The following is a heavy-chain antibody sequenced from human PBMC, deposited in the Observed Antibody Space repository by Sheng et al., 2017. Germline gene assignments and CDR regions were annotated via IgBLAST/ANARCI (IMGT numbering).Heavy chain of an antibody. D-gene: IGHD6-6*01. Sequence: EVQLVESGGGLVQPGGSLRLSCAASGFTFSDHYMDWVRQPPGKGLEWVGRTRNRGNSYITEYAASVRGRFTISRDDSNNSLYLQMNSLKTEDTAVYFCARGQTIAARPYWYFDLWGRGTLVTVSS. CDR2: TRNRGNSYIT. V-gene: IGHV3-72*01. CDR3: ARGQTIAARPYWYFDL. J-gene: IGHJ2*01. CDR1: GFTFSDHY.